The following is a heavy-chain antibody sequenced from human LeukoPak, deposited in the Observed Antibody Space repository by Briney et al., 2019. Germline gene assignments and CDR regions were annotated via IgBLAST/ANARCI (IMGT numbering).Heavy chain of an antibody. CDR2: ISSNGGST. V-gene: IGHV3-64*01. CDR1: GFTFSSYA. D-gene: IGHD3-3*01. J-gene: IGHJ4*02. CDR3: ARGPPYYDFWSGYYDY. Sequence: GGSLRLSCAASGFTFSSYAMHWVRQAPGKGLEYVSAISSNGGSTYYANSVKGRFTISRDNSKNTLYLQMGSLRAEDMAVYYCARGPPYYDFWSGYYDYWGQGTLVTVSS.